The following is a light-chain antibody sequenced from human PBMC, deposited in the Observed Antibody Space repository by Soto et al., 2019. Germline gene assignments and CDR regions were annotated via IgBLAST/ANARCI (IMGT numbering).Light chain of an antibody. Sequence: PASVSGSPGQSITISCTGTSSDVGGYNYVSWYQQHPGKAPKLMIYDVSNRPSGVSNRFSGSKSGNTASLTISGLQAGDEADYYCSSYTSSSTYVFGTGTKVTVL. CDR3: SSYTSSSTYV. CDR1: SSDVGGYNY. CDR2: DVS. J-gene: IGLJ1*01. V-gene: IGLV2-14*01.